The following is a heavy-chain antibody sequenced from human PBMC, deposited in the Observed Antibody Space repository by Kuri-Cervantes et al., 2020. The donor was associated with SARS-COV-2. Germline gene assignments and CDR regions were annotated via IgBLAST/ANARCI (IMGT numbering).Heavy chain of an antibody. D-gene: IGHD2-2*01. J-gene: IGHJ4*02. Sequence: ASVKVSCKASGYTFTGYYMHWVRQAPGQGLEWMGWINPNSGGTNYAQKFQGRVTMTRDTSISTAYMELRSLRSDDTAVYYCARRVGIVVVPAALDYWGQGTLVTVSS. CDR2: INPNSGGT. CDR1: GYTFTGYY. CDR3: ARRVGIVVVPAALDY. V-gene: IGHV1-2*02.